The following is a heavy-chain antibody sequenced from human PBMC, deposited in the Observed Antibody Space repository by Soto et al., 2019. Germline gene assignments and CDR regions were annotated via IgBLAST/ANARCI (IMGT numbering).Heavy chain of an antibody. V-gene: IGHV1-46*01. CDR1: GYSFINYY. D-gene: IGHD5-12*01. J-gene: IGHJ4*02. CDR3: ARGLYSGYDSRSDY. CDR2: INPMGGST. Sequence: ASVKVSCKASGYSFINYYIHWVRQAPGQGLEWMAIINPMGGSTNYAQEFQGRVTLTSDTSTSTVYMELSSLRFEDTALFYCARGLYSGYDSRSDYWGQGTLVTVS.